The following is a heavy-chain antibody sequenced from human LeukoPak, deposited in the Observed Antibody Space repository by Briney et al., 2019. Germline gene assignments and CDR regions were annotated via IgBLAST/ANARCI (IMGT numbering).Heavy chain of an antibody. V-gene: IGHV1-69*04. D-gene: IGHD2-15*01. CDR2: IIPILGIA. J-gene: IGHJ6*02. CDR3: ATEVVAATRYYYGMDV. CDR1: GGTFSSYA. Sequence: SVKVSCKASGGTFSSYAISWVRQAPGQGLEWMGRIIPILGIANYAQKFQGRVTITADKSTSTAYMELSSLRSEGTAVYYCATEVVAATRYYYGMDVWGQGTTVTVSS.